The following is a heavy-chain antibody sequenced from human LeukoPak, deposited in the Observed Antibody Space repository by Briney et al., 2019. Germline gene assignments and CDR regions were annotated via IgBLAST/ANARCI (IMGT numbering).Heavy chain of an antibody. CDR3: ARHGGSWTFDY. Sequence: SETLSLNCTVYGGSIGSYYWSWIRQPQRKGLEWIAYTGYGVSTSCNPSFKSRVTMSIDTSKNQFSLKLNSVTAADTAVYYCARHGGSWTFDYWGQGTLVSVSS. CDR2: TGYGVST. J-gene: IGHJ4*02. V-gene: IGHV4-59*08. CDR1: GGSIGSYY. D-gene: IGHD6-13*01.